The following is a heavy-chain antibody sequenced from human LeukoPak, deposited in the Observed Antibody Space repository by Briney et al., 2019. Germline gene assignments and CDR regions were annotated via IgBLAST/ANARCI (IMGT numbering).Heavy chain of an antibody. V-gene: IGHV3-21*01. CDR3: AREVVGATGEY. CDR1: GFTFSSYS. J-gene: IGHJ4*02. CDR2: ISSSSSYI. D-gene: IGHD1-26*01. Sequence: GGSLRLSCAASGFTFSSYSMNWVRQAPGKGLEWVSSISSSSSYIYYADSLKGRFTISRDNAKNSLYLQMNSLRAEDTAVYYCAREVVGATGEYWGQGTLVTVSS.